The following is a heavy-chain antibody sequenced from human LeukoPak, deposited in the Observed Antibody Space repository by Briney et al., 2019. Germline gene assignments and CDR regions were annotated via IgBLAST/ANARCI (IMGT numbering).Heavy chain of an antibody. J-gene: IGHJ4*02. V-gene: IGHV4-38-2*02. CDR2: ISQSEST. CDR3: ARGSITGTTEIFY. D-gene: IGHD1-7*01. Sequence: SETLSLTCSVSGHSISSGYYWAWVRQPPGKGLEWIGSISQSESTYDSPSLRSRVTISVDTSKNQISLKLSFVTAADTAVYYSARGSITGTTEIFYWGQGTLVTVSS. CDR1: GHSISSGYY.